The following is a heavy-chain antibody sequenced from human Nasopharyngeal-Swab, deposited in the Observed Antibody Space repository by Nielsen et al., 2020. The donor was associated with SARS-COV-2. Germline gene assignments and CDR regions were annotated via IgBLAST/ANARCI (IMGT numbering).Heavy chain of an antibody. D-gene: IGHD1-26*01. CDR2: ISGSGGST. J-gene: IGHJ4*02. Sequence: GGSLRLSCAASGFTFSSYAMSWVRQAPGKGLEWVSAISGSGGSTYYADSVKGRFTISRDNSKNTLYLQMNSPRAEDTAVYYCAPRVGATTGLDYWGQGTLVTVSS. V-gene: IGHV3-23*01. CDR1: GFTFSSYA. CDR3: APRVGATTGLDY.